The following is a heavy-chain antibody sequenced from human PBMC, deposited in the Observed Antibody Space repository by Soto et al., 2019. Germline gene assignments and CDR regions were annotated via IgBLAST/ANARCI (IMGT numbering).Heavy chain of an antibody. J-gene: IGHJ5*02. V-gene: IGHV4-59*01. CDR1: GDSLSSYY. CDR2: IYYSGST. D-gene: IGHD3-16*01. Sequence: SETLSLTCFVSGDSLSSYYWSWIRQPPGKGLEWIGYIYYSGSTNYNPSLKSRVTISVDTSKNQFSLKLSSVTAADTAVYYCARTWGSTNDPWGQGTLVTVSS. CDR3: ARTWGSTNDP.